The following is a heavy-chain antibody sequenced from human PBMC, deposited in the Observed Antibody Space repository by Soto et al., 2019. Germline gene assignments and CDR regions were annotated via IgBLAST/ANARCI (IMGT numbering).Heavy chain of an antibody. D-gene: IGHD2-15*01. Sequence: EVQLVESGGGLVQPGGSLRLSCAASGFTFSSFWMHWVRQAPGKGLVWVSQIGSDGSYTRNADSVNGRFTISRDNAKNTLYLQMNSMRAEDTAVYYCARSYCSGVSCYSEGPDYWGQGTLVTVSS. CDR2: IGSDGSYT. CDR3: ARSYCSGVSCYSEGPDY. CDR1: GFTFSSFW. V-gene: IGHV3-74*01. J-gene: IGHJ4*02.